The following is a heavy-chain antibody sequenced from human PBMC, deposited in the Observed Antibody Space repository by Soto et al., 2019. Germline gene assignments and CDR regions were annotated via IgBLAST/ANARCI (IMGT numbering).Heavy chain of an antibody. CDR2: IYHSGST. V-gene: IGHV4-30-2*01. D-gene: IGHD2-2*01. CDR1: GGSISSGGYS. CDR3: ARELGYCSSTSCYDWFDP. Sequence: PSETLSLTCAVSGGSISSGGYSWSWIRQPPGKGLEWIGYIYHSGSTYYNPSLKSRVTISVDRSKNQFSLKLSSVTAADTAVYYCARELGYCSSTSCYDWFDPWGQGNMVTVSS. J-gene: IGHJ5*02.